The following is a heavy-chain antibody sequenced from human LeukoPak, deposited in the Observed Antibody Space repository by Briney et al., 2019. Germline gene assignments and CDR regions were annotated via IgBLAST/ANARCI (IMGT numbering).Heavy chain of an antibody. D-gene: IGHD6-13*01. J-gene: IGHJ4*02. CDR3: ARRARYSSSWFSFFDY. Sequence: PSETLSLTCTVSGGSISSSSYYWGWIRQPPGKGLEWIGSIYYSGSTYYNPSLKSRVTISVDTSKNQFSLKLSSVTAADTAVYYCARRARYSSSWFSFFDYWGQGTLVTVSS. V-gene: IGHV4-39*01. CDR1: GGSISSSSYY. CDR2: IYYSGST.